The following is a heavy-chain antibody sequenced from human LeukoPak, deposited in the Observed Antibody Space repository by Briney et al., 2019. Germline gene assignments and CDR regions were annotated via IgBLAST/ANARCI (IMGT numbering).Heavy chain of an antibody. CDR2: IYYSGST. CDR1: GGSISSHY. V-gene: IGHV4-59*11. CDR3: ARGSGDFYYYYYMDV. J-gene: IGHJ6*03. Sequence: SETLSLTCTVSGGSISSHYWSWIRQPPGKGLEWIGYIYYSGSTNYNPSLKSRVTISVDTSKNQFSLKLSSVTAADTAVYYCARGSGDFYYYYYMDVWGKGTTVTVSS. D-gene: IGHD6-19*01.